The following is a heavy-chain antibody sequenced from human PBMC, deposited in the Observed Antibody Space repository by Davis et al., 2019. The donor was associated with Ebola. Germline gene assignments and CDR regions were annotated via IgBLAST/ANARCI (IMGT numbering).Heavy chain of an antibody. D-gene: IGHD3-3*01. J-gene: IGHJ4*02. V-gene: IGHV1-69*13. CDR2: IIPIFGTA. CDR3: ARIYIAIFGVLKEGFDY. Sequence: SVKVSCKASGYTFTSYGISWVRQAPGQGLEWMGGIIPIFGTANYAQKFQGRVTITADESTSTAYVELRSLRSDDTAVYYCARIYIAIFGVLKEGFDYWGQGTLVTVSS. CDR1: GYTFTSYG.